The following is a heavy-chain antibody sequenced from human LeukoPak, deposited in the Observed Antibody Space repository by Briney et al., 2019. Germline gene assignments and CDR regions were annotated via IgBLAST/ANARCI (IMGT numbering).Heavy chain of an antibody. CDR3: ATRYYDS. CDR1: GFSFISHW. J-gene: IGHJ5*01. V-gene: IGHV5-51*01. D-gene: IGHD1-26*01. Sequence: HGESLKISCKGSGFSFISHWIGWVRQLPGKGLEWMGIIYPGDSDIRYSPSFQGQVTISADKSISTAYLQWDSLKASDTATYYCATRYYDSWGQGTLVTVSS. CDR2: IYPGDSDI.